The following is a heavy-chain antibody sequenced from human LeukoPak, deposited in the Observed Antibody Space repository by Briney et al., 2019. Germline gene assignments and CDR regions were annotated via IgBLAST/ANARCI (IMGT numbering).Heavy chain of an antibody. CDR1: GYSFTGYA. CDR2: INTNTGNP. V-gene: IGHV7-4-1*02. Sequence: ASVKVSCKASGYSFTGYAMNWVRQAPGQGLEWMGWINTNTGNPTYAQGFTGRFVFSLDTSVSTAYLQISSLKAEDTAVYYCARDLKQWLATAKKHVRDAFDIWGQGTMVTVSS. J-gene: IGHJ3*02. CDR3: ARDLKQWLATAKKHVRDAFDI. D-gene: IGHD6-19*01.